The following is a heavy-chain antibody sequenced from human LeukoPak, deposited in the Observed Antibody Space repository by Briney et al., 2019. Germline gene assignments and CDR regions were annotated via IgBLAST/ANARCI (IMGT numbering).Heavy chain of an antibody. CDR1: SASINSYY. CDR3: VKHGSGWSFDY. D-gene: IGHD6-19*01. J-gene: IGHJ4*02. V-gene: IGHV4-59*01. CDR2: IQNTGGT. Sequence: PSETLSLTCIVSSASINSYYWGWIRQSPGKGLEWIGYIQNTGGTNYNPSLKSRVSISKDTSKNQFSLQVRSVTAADTAVYYCVKHGSGWSFDYWGQGALVTVSS.